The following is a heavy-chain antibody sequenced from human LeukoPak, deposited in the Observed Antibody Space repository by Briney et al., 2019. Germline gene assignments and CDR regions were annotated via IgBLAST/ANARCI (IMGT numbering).Heavy chain of an antibody. D-gene: IGHD3-16*01. CDR1: VYTFTDYY. J-gene: IGHJ4*02. Sequence: ASVKLSCKASVYTFTDYYLHWVRQAPGHGLEWMGIMIPCSSGATYAQQSQGRVTMTRDTSTRTVSMELTNLHSEDTAVYFCVRELRGGYFDYWGQGTLVTVSS. V-gene: IGHV1-46*01. CDR2: MIPCSSGA. CDR3: VRELRGGYFDY.